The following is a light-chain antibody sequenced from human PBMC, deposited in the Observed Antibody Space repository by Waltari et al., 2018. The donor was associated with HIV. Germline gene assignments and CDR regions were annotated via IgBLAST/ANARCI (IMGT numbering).Light chain of an antibody. Sequence: SYELTQPPSVSVSPGQTARITCSGDALPKQYAYWYQQKPGQAPVLVKYKDSERPSGIPERCSGSSSGTTVTCTISGVQAEDEADYYCQSADSSGTYPVFGGGTKLTVL. CDR2: KDS. CDR1: ALPKQY. J-gene: IGLJ3*02. V-gene: IGLV3-25*03. CDR3: QSADSSGTYPV.